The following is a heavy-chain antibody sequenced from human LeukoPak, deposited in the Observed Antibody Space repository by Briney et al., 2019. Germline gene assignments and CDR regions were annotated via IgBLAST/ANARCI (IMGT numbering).Heavy chain of an antibody. CDR3: ASPGGDYGVPKTPEYIQH. CDR1: GYTVTGYY. Sequence: ASVKVPCKASGYTVTGYYMHWVRQAPGQGLEWMGWINPNSGGTIYAQKFQGRVTMTRDTSISTVYMELSRLRSDDTAVYYCASPGGDYGVPKTPEYIQHWGQGTLVIVSS. V-gene: IGHV1-2*02. D-gene: IGHD4/OR15-4a*01. CDR2: INPNSGGT. J-gene: IGHJ1*01.